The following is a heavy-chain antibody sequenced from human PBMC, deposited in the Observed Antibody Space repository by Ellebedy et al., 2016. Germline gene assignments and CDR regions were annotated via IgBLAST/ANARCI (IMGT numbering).Heavy chain of an antibody. CDR1: GFTFSDYY. J-gene: IGHJ4*02. CDR3: ARSGHMIVDNYFDF. V-gene: IGHV3-11*01. D-gene: IGHD3-22*01. Sequence: GESLKISCAASGFTFSDYYMSWIRQAPGKGLEWISYISNSDSAIYYADSVKGRFTISRDNAKNSLFLQMNSLRAEDTAVYYCARSGHMIVDNYFDFWGQGTLVTVSS. CDR2: ISNSDSAI.